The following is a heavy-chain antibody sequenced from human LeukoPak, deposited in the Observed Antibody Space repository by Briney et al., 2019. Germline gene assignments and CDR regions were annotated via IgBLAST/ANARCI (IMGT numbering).Heavy chain of an antibody. CDR3: ARLSPKGDGGTFFDY. CDR1: GGSVSSGSYY. CDR2: IHTSGST. J-gene: IGHJ4*02. Sequence: PSETLSLTCTVSGGSVSSGSYYGSWIRQPAGKGLEWIGRIHTSGSTHYNPSLQSRVTMSIDTSKNQFSLKLSSVTAADTAVYYCARLSPKGDGGTFFDYWGQGTLVTVSS. D-gene: IGHD1-1*01. V-gene: IGHV4-61*02.